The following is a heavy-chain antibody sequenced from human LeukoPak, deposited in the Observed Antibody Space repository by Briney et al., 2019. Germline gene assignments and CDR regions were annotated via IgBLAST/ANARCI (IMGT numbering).Heavy chain of an antibody. Sequence: PGGSLRLSCAASGFTFSSYAMHWVRQAPGKGLEYVSAISSNGGSTYYANSVEGRFTISRDNSKNTLYLQMGSLRAEDMAVYYCARGASEYSSSRYLDYWGQGTLVTVSS. CDR3: ARGASEYSSSRYLDY. J-gene: IGHJ4*02. CDR2: ISSNGGST. CDR1: GFTFSSYA. V-gene: IGHV3-64*01. D-gene: IGHD6-6*01.